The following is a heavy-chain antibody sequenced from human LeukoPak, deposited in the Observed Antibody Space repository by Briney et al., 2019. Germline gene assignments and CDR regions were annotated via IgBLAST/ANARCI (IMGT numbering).Heavy chain of an antibody. V-gene: IGHV3-30*03. CDR3: SSDGGKNFDY. J-gene: IGHJ4*02. CDR2: ISYDGSNK. Sequence: GRSLRLSCAASGFTFSSYGMHWVRQAPGKGLEWLADISYDGSNKYYADSMNGRLTIFRDNSKSTLYVQMNSLRGEDTAVYYCSSDGGKNFDYWGQGTLVTVSS. CDR1: GFTFSSYG. D-gene: IGHD4-23*01.